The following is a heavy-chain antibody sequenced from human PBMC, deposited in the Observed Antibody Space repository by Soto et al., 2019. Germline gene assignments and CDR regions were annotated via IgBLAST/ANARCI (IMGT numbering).Heavy chain of an antibody. CDR2: IYYSGST. Sequence: QLQLQESGPGLVKPSETLSLTCTVSGGSISSSSYYWGWISQPPGKGLEWIGSIYYSGSTYYNPSLKSRVTISVDTSKNQFSLKLSSVTAADTAVYYCATSIAARRGGYWGQGTLVTVSS. CDR1: GGSISSSSYY. D-gene: IGHD6-6*01. CDR3: ATSIAARRGGY. J-gene: IGHJ4*02. V-gene: IGHV4-39*01.